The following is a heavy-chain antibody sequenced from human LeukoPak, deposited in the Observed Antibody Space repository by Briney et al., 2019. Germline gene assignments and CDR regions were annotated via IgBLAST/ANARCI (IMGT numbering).Heavy chain of an antibody. J-gene: IGHJ6*03. CDR3: ARDTSIAARRGSKDYYYYMDV. CDR1: GGSISSYY. CDR2: IYYSGST. V-gene: IGHV4-59*01. Sequence: SESLSLTCTVSGGSISSYYWSWIRQPPGKGLEWIGYIYYSGSTNYNPSLKSRVTISVDTSKNQFSLKLSSVTAADTAVYYCARDTSIAARRGSKDYYYYMDVWGKGTTVTVSS. D-gene: IGHD6-6*01.